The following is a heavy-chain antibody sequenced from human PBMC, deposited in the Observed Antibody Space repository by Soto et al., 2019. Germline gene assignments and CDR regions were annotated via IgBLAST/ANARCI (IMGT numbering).Heavy chain of an antibody. D-gene: IGHD3-22*01. V-gene: IGHV3-48*02. CDR3: ARDPTYYYDSSSVSLDAFDI. Sequence: EVQLVESGGGLVQPGGSLRLSCAASGFTFSSYSMNWVRQAPGKGLEWVSYISSSSSTIYYADSVKGRFTISRDNAKNSLYLQMNSLRDDDTAVYYCARDPTYYYDSSSVSLDAFDIWGQGTIVTVSS. J-gene: IGHJ3*02. CDR1: GFTFSSYS. CDR2: ISSSSSTI.